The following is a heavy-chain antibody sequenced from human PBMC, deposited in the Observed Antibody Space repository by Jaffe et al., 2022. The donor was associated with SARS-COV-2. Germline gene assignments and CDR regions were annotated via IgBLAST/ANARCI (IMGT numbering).Heavy chain of an antibody. Sequence: QVQLVQSGAEVKKPGSSVKVSCKASGGTFSSYTISWVRQAPGQGLEWMGRIIPILGIANYAQKFQGRVTITADKSTSTAYMELSSLRSEDTAVYYCARVEYSSSGDYYYYGMDVWGQGTTVTVSS. V-gene: IGHV1-69*02. D-gene: IGHD6-6*01. CDR3: ARVEYSSSGDYYYYGMDV. J-gene: IGHJ6*02. CDR1: GGTFSSYT. CDR2: IIPILGIA.